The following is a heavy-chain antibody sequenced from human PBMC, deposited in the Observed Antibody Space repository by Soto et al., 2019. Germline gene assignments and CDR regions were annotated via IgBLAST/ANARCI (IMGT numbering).Heavy chain of an antibody. CDR2: ISAYNGNT. V-gene: IGHV1-18*01. Sequence: GASVKVSCKASGYTFTSYGISWVRQAPGQGLEWMGWISAYNGNTNYAQKLQGRVTMTTDTSTSTAYMELRSLRSDDTAVYYCARDPDEGYYDSSGKEIPFDYWGQGTLVTVS. CDR3: ARDPDEGYYDSSGKEIPFDY. J-gene: IGHJ4*02. CDR1: GYTFTSYG. D-gene: IGHD3-22*01.